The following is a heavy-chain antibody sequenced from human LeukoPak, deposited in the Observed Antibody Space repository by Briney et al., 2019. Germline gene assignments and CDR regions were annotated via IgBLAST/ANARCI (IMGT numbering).Heavy chain of an antibody. D-gene: IGHD5-24*01. CDR1: SGSISSGVYY. Sequence: SQTLSLTCPVSSGSISSGVYYWSWIRQHPGKGLEWIGYIYYSGSTYYNPSLKSRVTISVDASKNQFSLKLSSVTAADTAVYYCARGVRWLQLSYFDYWGQGTLVTVSS. J-gene: IGHJ4*02. CDR3: ARGVRWLQLSYFDY. CDR2: IYYSGST. V-gene: IGHV4-31*03.